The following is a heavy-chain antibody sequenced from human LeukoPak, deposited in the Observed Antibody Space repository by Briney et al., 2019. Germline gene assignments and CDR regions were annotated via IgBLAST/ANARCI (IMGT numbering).Heavy chain of an antibody. Sequence: PSETLSLTCAVYGGSFSGYHWSWIRQPPGKGLEWVGEINHSGSTNYNPSPKTRVTISVDTSQNQFSLTPSSVTAADTAVYYCARSSYGARRGVWGKGTTVTVSS. CDR1: GGSFSGYH. CDR2: INHSGST. D-gene: IGHD4-17*01. J-gene: IGHJ6*04. V-gene: IGHV4-34*01. CDR3: ARSSYGARRGV.